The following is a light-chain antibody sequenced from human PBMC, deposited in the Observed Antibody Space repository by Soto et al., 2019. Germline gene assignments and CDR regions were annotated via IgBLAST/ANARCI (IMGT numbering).Light chain of an antibody. CDR3: QQYGSSPPENT. J-gene: IGKJ5*01. Sequence: EIVLTQSPGTLSLSPGERATLSCRASQSVSSSYLAWYQQKPVQAPRLLIYGASSRATGIPDRFSGSGSGTDFTLTISRLEPDDFAVYYCQQYGSSPPENTFGQGTRLEIK. CDR2: GAS. CDR1: QSVSSSY. V-gene: IGKV3-20*01.